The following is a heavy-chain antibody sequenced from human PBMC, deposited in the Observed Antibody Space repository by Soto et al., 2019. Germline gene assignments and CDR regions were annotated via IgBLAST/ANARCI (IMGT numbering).Heavy chain of an antibody. V-gene: IGHV4-31*03. Sequence: SETLSLTCTVSGGSISSGGYYWSWIRQHPGTGLEWIGYIYYSGSTYYNPSLKSRVTISVDTSKNQFSLKLSSVTAADTAVYYCAREGWFGEKYYFDYWGQGTLVTVSS. CDR1: GGSISSGGYY. D-gene: IGHD3-10*01. CDR2: IYYSGST. CDR3: AREGWFGEKYYFDY. J-gene: IGHJ4*02.